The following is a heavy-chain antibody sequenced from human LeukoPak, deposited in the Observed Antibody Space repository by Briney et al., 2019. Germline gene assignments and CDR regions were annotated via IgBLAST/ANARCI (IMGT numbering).Heavy chain of an antibody. CDR2: IKQDGSEK. J-gene: IGHJ4*02. D-gene: IGHD2-8*01. CDR1: GFTFSSYW. V-gene: IGHV3-7*01. Sequence: GGSLRLSCAAFGFTFSSYWMSWVRQAPGKGLEWVANIKQDGSEKYYVDSVKGRFTISRDNAKNSLYLQMNSLRAEDTAVYYCARDLMGYYFDYWGQGTLVTVSS. CDR3: ARDLMGYYFDY.